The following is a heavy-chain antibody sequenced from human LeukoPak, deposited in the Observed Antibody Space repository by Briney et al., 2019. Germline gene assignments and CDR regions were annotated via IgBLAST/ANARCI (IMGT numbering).Heavy chain of an antibody. D-gene: IGHD2-2*01. CDR3: ARLGYCSTTSCAKGPFDY. CDR2: VHHSESS. J-gene: IGHJ4*02. V-gene: IGHV4-34*01. CDR1: GGSFTDYY. Sequence: SETLSLTCAVYGGSFTDYYWSWIRQPPGKGLEWIGDVHHSESSNYNPSLKSRVTMSVDTSKNQFSLNLNSVTATDTAVYYCARLGYCSTTSCAKGPFDYWGQGTLVTVSS.